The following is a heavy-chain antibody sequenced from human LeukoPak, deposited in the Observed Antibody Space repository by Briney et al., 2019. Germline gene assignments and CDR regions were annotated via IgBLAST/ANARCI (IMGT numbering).Heavy chain of an antibody. D-gene: IGHD6-13*01. CDR1: GYTFTGYY. CDR3: ARRAAAGRSNWFDP. J-gene: IGHJ5*02. V-gene: IGHV1-2*02. Sequence: ASVKVSCKAPGYTFTGYYMHWVRQAPGQGLEWMGWINPNSGGTNYAQKFQGRVTMTRDTSISTAYMELSRLRSDDTAVYYCARRAAAGRSNWFDPWGQGTLVTVSS. CDR2: INPNSGGT.